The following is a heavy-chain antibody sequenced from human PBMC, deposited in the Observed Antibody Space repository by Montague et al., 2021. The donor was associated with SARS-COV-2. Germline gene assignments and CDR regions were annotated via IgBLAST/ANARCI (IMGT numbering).Heavy chain of an antibody. Sequence: SETLSLTCTVSGGSISSSSYYWGRIRQPPGKGLEWIGSIYYSGSTYYNPSLKSRVTISVDTSKNQFSLKLSSVTAADTALYYCARGVPVTTFYYYYGMDVWGQGTMVTVSS. CDR1: GGSISSSSYY. D-gene: IGHD4-11*01. CDR2: IYYSGST. CDR3: ARGVPVTTFYYYYGMDV. V-gene: IGHV4-39*07. J-gene: IGHJ6*02.